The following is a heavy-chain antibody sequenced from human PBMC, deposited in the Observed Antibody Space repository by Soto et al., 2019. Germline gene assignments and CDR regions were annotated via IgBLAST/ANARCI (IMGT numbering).Heavy chain of an antibody. V-gene: IGHV4-31*03. J-gene: IGHJ3*02. Sequence: SETLSLTCTVSGGSISSGGYYWSWIRQHPGKGLEWIGYIYYSGSTYYNPSLKSRVTISVDTSKNQFSLKLSSVTAADTAVYYCARDGVIDAFDIWGQGTMVTVSS. CDR2: IYYSGST. CDR3: ARDGVIDAFDI. D-gene: IGHD3-22*01. CDR1: GGSISSGGYY.